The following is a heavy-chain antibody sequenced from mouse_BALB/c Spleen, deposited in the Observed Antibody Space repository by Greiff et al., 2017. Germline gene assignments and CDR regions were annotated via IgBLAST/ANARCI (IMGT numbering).Heavy chain of an antibody. CDR1: GFTFSDYY. D-gene: IGHD1-1*01. CDR2: ISDGGSYT. V-gene: IGHV5-4*02. J-gene: IGHJ2*01. CDR3: ATYGPYYFDY. Sequence: EVKLVESGGGLVKPGGSLKLSCAASGFTFSDYYMYWVRQTPEKRLEWVATISDGGSYTYYPDSVKGRFTISRDNAKNNLYLQMSSLKSEDTAMYYCATYGPYYFDYWGQGTTLTVSS.